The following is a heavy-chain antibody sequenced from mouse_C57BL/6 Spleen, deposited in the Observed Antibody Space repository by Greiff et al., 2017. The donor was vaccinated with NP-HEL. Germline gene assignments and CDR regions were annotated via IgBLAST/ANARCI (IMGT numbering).Heavy chain of an antibody. V-gene: IGHV6-6*01. CDR3: TRGYYDYYFDY. J-gene: IGHJ2*01. CDR1: GFTFSDAW. Sequence: EVKVVESGGGLVQPGGSMKLSCAASGFTFSDAWMDWVRQSPEKGLEWVAEIRNKANNHATYYAESVKGRFTISRDDSKSSVYLQMNSLRAKDTGIYYCTRGYYDYYFDYWGQGTTLTVSS. CDR2: IRNKANNHAT. D-gene: IGHD2-4*01.